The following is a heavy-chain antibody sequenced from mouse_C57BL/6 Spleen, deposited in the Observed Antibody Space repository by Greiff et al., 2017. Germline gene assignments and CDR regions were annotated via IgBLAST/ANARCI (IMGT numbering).Heavy chain of an antibody. CDR3: ARYSYYYDCSWDAMDY. J-gene: IGHJ4*01. V-gene: IGHV7-3*01. D-gene: IGHD2-4*01. Sequence: EVMLVESGGGLVQPGGSLSLSCAASGFTFTDYYMSWVRQPPGKALEWLGFIRNKANGYTTEYSASVKGRFTISRDNSQCLLYLQMNALRAEDSATDDCARYSYYYDCSWDAMDYWGQGTSVTVSS. CDR1: GFTFTDYY. CDR2: IRNKANGYTT.